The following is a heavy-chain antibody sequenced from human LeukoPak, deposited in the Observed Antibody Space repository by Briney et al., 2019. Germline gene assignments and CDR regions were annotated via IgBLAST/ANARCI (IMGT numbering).Heavy chain of an antibody. CDR3: ARAIVGDPYFDY. CDR2: IYHSGST. D-gene: IGHD1-26*01. Sequence: SETLSLTCTVSGYSISSGYYWGWIRQPPGKGLEWIGSIYHSGSTYYNPSLKSRVTLSVDTSKNQFSLKLSSVTAADTAVYYCARAIVGDPYFDYWGQGTLVTVSS. J-gene: IGHJ4*02. CDR1: GYSISSGYY. V-gene: IGHV4-38-2*02.